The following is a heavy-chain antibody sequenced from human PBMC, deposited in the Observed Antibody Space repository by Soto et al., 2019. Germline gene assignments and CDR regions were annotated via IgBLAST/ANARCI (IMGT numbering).Heavy chain of an antibody. Sequence: EVQLVESGGGLVQPGRSLRLSCAASGFAFDDYAMHWVRQTPGKGLEWVSGMSWNPISIGYAGSVKGRFTISRDNAKKSLYLQMGSLRIEDTALYYCVKGQIRGNRGWGREFDYWGQGVLVTVSS. V-gene: IGHV3-9*01. CDR2: MSWNPISI. CDR1: GFAFDDYA. CDR3: VKGQIRGNRGWGREFDY. J-gene: IGHJ4*02. D-gene: IGHD3-16*01.